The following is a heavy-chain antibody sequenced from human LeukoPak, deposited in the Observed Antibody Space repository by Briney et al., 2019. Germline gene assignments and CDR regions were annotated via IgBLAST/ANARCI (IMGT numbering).Heavy chain of an antibody. CDR2: ISSSGGST. J-gene: IGHJ5*02. CDR1: GFNFTNYA. V-gene: IGHV3-23*01. D-gene: IGHD2-21*02. CDR3: AKDGPTAIPSWFDP. Sequence: GGSLRLSCAASGFNFTNYAMNWFRQAPGRGLEWVSLISSSGGSTYYAGSVKGRFTISRDNSKSTLYLQMNSLRAEDTAIYYCAKDGPTAIPSWFDPWGQGTLVTVSS.